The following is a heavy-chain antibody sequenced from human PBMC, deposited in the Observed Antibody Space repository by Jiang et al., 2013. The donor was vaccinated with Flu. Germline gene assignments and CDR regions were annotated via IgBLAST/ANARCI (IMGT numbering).Heavy chain of an antibody. V-gene: IGHV6-1*01. D-gene: IGHD6-13*01. CDR2: TYYRSKWYY. CDR3: ATRSGQQLDDAFDI. J-gene: IGHJ3*02. CDR1: GDSVSSNSAA. Sequence: QTLSLTCAISGDSVSSNSAAWNWIRQSPSRGLEWLGRTYYRSKWYYDYAVSVKSRITINPDTSKNQFSLQLNSVTPEDTALYYCATRSGQQLDDAFDIWGQGTMVTVSS.